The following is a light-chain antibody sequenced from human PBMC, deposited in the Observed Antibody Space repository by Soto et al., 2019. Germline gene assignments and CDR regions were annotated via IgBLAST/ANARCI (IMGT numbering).Light chain of an antibody. CDR2: MAS. CDR1: QSISNW. V-gene: IGKV1-5*03. CDR3: QQYKSFPWT. Sequence: DIQMTQSPSTLSASVGDRVTITCRASQSISNWSAWYQQQTGKAPKLLIYMASTLETGFPSRFSGSGSGAEFTLTISSLQPDDFATYYCQQYKSFPWTFGQGAKVE. J-gene: IGKJ1*01.